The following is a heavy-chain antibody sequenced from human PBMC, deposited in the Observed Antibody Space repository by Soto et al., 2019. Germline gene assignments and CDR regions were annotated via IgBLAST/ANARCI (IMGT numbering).Heavy chain of an antibody. Sequence: GGSLRLSCTASGFTFGDYAMSWFRQAPGKGLEWVGFIRSKAYGGTTEYAASVKGRFTISRDDSKSIAYLQMNSLKTEDTAVYYCTTDDSSGYYPFDYWGQGTLVTVS. V-gene: IGHV3-49*03. D-gene: IGHD3-22*01. J-gene: IGHJ4*02. CDR3: TTDDSSGYYPFDY. CDR1: GFTFGDYA. CDR2: IRSKAYGGTT.